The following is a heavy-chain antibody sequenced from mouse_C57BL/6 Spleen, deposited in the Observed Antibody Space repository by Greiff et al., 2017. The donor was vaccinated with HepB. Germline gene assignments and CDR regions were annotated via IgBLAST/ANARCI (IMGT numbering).Heavy chain of an antibody. J-gene: IGHJ1*03. CDR1: GYTFTSYW. CDR3: ARGYGNYVDWYFDV. V-gene: IGHV1-55*01. D-gene: IGHD2-1*01. Sequence: VQLQQSGAELVKPGASVKMSCKASGYTFTSYWITWVKQRPGQGLEWIGDIYPGSGSTNYNEKFKSKATLTVDTSSSTAYMQLISLTSEDSAVYYCARGYGNYVDWYFDVWGTGTTVTVSS. CDR2: IYPGSGST.